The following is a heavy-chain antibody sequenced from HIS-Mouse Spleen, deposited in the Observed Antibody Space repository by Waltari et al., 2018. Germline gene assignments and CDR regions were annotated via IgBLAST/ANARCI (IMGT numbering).Heavy chain of an antibody. CDR2: ISSSSSYI. CDR1: GFTFSSYS. Sequence: EVQLVESGGGLVKPGGSLRLSCAASGFTFSSYSMNWVRQATGKGLEWVSSISSSSSYIYYADSVKGRFTISRDNAKNSLYLQMNSLRAEDTAVYYCASLYYDILTGYYRDYWGQGTLVTVSS. J-gene: IGHJ4*02. V-gene: IGHV3-21*01. D-gene: IGHD3-9*01. CDR3: ASLYYDILTGYYRDY.